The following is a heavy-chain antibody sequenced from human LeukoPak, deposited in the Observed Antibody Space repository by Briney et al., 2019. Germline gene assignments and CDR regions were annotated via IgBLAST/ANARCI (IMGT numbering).Heavy chain of an antibody. Sequence: GGSLRLSCEGSAFIFSGHWMNWVRQTPGKGLEWVANIKQDGSEKYYVDSVKGRFTISRDNAKNSLYLQMNSLRVEDTAVYYCASWGPAAYCSNGSCSWGQGTLVTVSS. D-gene: IGHD2-15*01. CDR1: AFIFSGHW. V-gene: IGHV3-7*01. J-gene: IGHJ5*02. CDR3: ASWGPAAYCSNGSCS. CDR2: IKQDGSEK.